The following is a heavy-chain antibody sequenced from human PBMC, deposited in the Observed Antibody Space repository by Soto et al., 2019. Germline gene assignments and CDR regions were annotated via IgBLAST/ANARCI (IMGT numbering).Heavy chain of an antibody. D-gene: IGHD2-2*01. Sequence: GASVKVSCKASGGTFSSYAISWVRQAPGQGPEWMGGTFPMFGKANYAQKFQGRVTISADKSTSTAYMELSSLRSEDTAVYYCATVDISTWIDGMDVWGQGTTVTVSS. CDR1: GGTFSSYA. CDR3: ATVDISTWIDGMDV. J-gene: IGHJ6*02. V-gene: IGHV1-69*06. CDR2: TFPMFGKA.